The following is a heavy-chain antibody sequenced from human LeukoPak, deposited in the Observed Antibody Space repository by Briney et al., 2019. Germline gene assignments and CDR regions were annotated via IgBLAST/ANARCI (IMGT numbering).Heavy chain of an antibody. CDR2: IIPIFGTA. J-gene: IGHJ4*02. Sequence: ASVKVSCKASGGTLTSYAISWVRQAPGQGLEWMGGIIPIFGTANYAQKFQGRVTITTDASTDTAYMELSSLRSEDTAVYYCARSPNMAARRWDYFDYWGQGTLVSASS. V-gene: IGHV1-69*05. CDR1: GGTLTSYA. CDR3: ARSPNMAARRWDYFDY. D-gene: IGHD6-6*01.